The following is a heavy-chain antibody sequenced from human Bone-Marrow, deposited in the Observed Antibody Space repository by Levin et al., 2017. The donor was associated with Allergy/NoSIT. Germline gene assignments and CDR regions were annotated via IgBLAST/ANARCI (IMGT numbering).Heavy chain of an antibody. V-gene: IGHV4-59*01. CDR1: SDSIYNYY. J-gene: IGHJ4*02. D-gene: IGHD6-19*01. CDR3: ARETSGRNYYFDE. CDR2: IYYTGST. Sequence: SQTLSLTCTVSSDSIYNYYWSWIRPPPGKGLEWLGFIYYTGSTNYNPSLNSRVTISLDTSKNQFSLRLTSVSAEDTAIYYCARETSGRNYYFDEWGRGTLVTVAS.